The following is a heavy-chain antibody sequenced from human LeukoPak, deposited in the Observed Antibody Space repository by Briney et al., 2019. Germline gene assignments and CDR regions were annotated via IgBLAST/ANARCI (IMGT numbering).Heavy chain of an antibody. J-gene: IGHJ5*02. D-gene: IGHD6-13*01. Sequence: GESLKISCKGSGYSFTSYWIGWVRQMPGKGLEWMGIIYPGDSDTRYSPSFQGQVTISADKSISTAYLQWSSLKASDTAMYYCARHVIAAAGTRYNWFDPWGQGTLATVSS. CDR2: IYPGDSDT. CDR3: ARHVIAAAGTRYNWFDP. CDR1: GYSFTSYW. V-gene: IGHV5-51*01.